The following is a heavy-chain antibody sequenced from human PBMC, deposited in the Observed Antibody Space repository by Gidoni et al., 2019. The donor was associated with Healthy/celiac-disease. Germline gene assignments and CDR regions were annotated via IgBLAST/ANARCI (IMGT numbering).Heavy chain of an antibody. V-gene: IGHV3-33*01. J-gene: IGHJ6*02. CDR3: ARDRLRFLEEGLRGMDV. Sequence: VQLVESGGGVVQPGRSLRLSCAASGFTFSSYGMHWVRQAPGKGLEGVAVIWYDGSNKYYADSVKGRFTISRDNSKNTLYLQMNSLRAEDTAVYYCARDRLRFLEEGLRGMDVWGQGTTVTVSS. CDR1: GFTFSSYG. CDR2: IWYDGSNK. D-gene: IGHD3-3*01.